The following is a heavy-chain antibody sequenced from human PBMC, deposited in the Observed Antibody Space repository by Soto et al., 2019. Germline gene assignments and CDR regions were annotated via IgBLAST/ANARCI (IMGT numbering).Heavy chain of an antibody. CDR2: INHSGST. D-gene: IGHD6-13*01. CDR1: GGSFSGYY. J-gene: IGHJ3*02. Sequence: SETLSLTCAVYGGSFSGYYWSWIRQPPGKGLEWIGEINHSGSTNYNPSLKSRVTISVDTSKNQFSLKLSSVTAADTAVYYCARAHSSSWSIDDAFDIWGQGTMVTVSS. V-gene: IGHV4-34*01. CDR3: ARAHSSSWSIDDAFDI.